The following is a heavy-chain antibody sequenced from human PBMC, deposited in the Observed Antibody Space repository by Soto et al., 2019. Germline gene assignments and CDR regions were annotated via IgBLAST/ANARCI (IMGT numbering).Heavy chain of an antibody. J-gene: IGHJ5*02. V-gene: IGHV3-7*05. CDR2: INEDGSRK. CDR1: GFTFSSYW. D-gene: IGHD6-6*01. Sequence: GGSLRLSCAASGFTFSSYWMSWVRQAPGRGLEGVANINEDGSRKYYVDYVKGRFTISRDNAKNSLSLQMNSLRADDTAVYYCARGSGSSSSWGQGTLVTVSS. CDR3: ARGSGSSSS.